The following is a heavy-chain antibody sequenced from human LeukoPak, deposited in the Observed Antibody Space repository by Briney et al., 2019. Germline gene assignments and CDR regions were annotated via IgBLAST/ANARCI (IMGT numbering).Heavy chain of an antibody. CDR1: GFTFSSYA. CDR3: ARVPYSGYHFDY. CDR2: ISASGGST. Sequence: GGSLRLSCAASGFTFSSYAMSWVRQAPGKGLEWVSGISASGGSTYYADSVKGRFTISRDNSKNTLYLQMNSLRGEDTAVYYCARVPYSGYHFDYWGQGTLVTVSS. D-gene: IGHD1-26*01. J-gene: IGHJ4*02. V-gene: IGHV3-23*01.